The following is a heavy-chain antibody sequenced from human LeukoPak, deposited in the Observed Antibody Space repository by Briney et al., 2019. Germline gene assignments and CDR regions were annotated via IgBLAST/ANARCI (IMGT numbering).Heavy chain of an antibody. D-gene: IGHD3-10*01. CDR1: GVSISTSIYY. Sequence: SETLSLTCDVSGVSISTSIYYWGWIRQPPGKGLEWIGSIYYSGSTYYNPSLKSRVTLSVDTSKNQFSLKLSSVTAADTAIYYCARLPGGPHPYNWFDPWGQGTLVTVSS. J-gene: IGHJ5*02. CDR3: ARLPGGPHPYNWFDP. V-gene: IGHV4-39*01. CDR2: IYYSGST.